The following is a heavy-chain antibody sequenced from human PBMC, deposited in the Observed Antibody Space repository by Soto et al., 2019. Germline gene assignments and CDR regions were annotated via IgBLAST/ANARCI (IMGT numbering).Heavy chain of an antibody. J-gene: IGHJ4*02. V-gene: IGHV4-34*01. D-gene: IGHD3-16*01. CDR1: GGSFSGFY. Sequence: SETLSLTCAVYGGSFSGFYWSWIRQPPGKGLEWIGEINHSGSTNYNPSLESRVTISVDTSKNQFSLKVTSVTAADTAVYYCAGALGGYWGRGSLVTVSS. CDR3: AGALGGY. CDR2: INHSGST.